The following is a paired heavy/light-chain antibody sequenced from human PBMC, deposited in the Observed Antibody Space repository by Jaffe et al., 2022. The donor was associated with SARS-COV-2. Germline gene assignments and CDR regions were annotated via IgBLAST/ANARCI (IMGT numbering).Heavy chain of an antibody. CDR2: IKPASGTT. CDR1: GYVFTNYF. D-gene: IGHD5-12*01. Sequence: QAQLVQSGAEVKKPGASVRLSCKASGYVFTNYFISWVRQAPGQGLEWLGIIKPASGTTSYPQKFRGRVTITSDTSTSSVHMELSSLKSEDTAVYFCARRGTVADYSHYAMDVWGQGTMVTVSS. CDR3: ARRGTVADYSHYAMDV. V-gene: IGHV1-46*01. J-gene: IGHJ6*02.
Light chain of an antibody. V-gene: IGKV3-20*01. CDR3: QYYGASPMWT. CDR1: QSVTSSY. CDR2: AAS. J-gene: IGKJ1*01. Sequence: EIVLTQSPGTLSLSPGERATLSCRASQSVTSSYLAWYQQKPGQAPRLLIYAASTRATGVPDRFSGSGSGPDFTLTVSRLEPEDFAVYYCQYYGASPMWTFGQGTKVSIK.